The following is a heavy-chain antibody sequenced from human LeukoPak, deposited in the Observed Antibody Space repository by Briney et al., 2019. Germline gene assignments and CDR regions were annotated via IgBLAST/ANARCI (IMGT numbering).Heavy chain of an antibody. Sequence: GGSLRLSCAASGFTFSSYSMKWVRQAPGKGLVWVSSISISSGSIYYADSVKGRFTISRDNAKNSLYLQMNSLRAEDTAVYYCAELGITMIGGVWGKGTTVTISS. D-gene: IGHD3-10*02. V-gene: IGHV3-21*01. CDR2: ISISSGSI. J-gene: IGHJ6*04. CDR3: AELGITMIGGV. CDR1: GFTFSSYS.